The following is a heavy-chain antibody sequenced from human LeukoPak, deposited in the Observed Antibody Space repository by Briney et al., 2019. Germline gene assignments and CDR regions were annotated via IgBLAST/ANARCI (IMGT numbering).Heavy chain of an antibody. CDR2: IYPGDSDT. J-gene: IGHJ5*02. CDR1: GYSFSNYW. V-gene: IGHV5-51*01. Sequence: GESLKISCKGSGYSFSNYWIGWVRQMPGKGLEWMGIIYPGDSDTRFSPSFNGQVTISADKSISTAYLQWSSLKASDTAMYYCARRLLSSTIFGVQSNWFDPWGQGTLVTVSS. D-gene: IGHD3-3*01. CDR3: ARRLLSSTIFGVQSNWFDP.